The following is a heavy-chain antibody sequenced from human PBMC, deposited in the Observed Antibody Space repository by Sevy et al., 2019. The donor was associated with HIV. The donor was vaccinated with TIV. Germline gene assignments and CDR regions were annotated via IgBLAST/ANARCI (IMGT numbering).Heavy chain of an antibody. CDR1: GLSFSSYS. CDR2: ISSTSSYI. D-gene: IGHD4-17*01. CDR3: ARYTHDYGDYAPQGYGMDV. J-gene: IGHJ6*02. V-gene: IGHV3-21*01. Sequence: GGSLRLSCAASGLSFSSYSINWVRQAPGKGLEWVSFISSTSSYIYYADSVKGRCSISRDNAKNSLYLQMNSLRAEDTTVYYCARYTHDYGDYAPQGYGMDVWGQGITVTVSS.